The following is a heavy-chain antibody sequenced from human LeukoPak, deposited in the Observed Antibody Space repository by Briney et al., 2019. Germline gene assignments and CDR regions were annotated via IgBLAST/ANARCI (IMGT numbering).Heavy chain of an antibody. CDR2: IWYDGSDK. CDR3: ASSSGWYLSSDY. V-gene: IGHV3-33*01. J-gene: IGHJ4*02. Sequence: GGSLRLSCAASGFTFRTYGMHWVRQAPGKGLEWVAVIWYDGSDKYHADSVKGRFTISRDNSKNMSYLQMNSLRAEDTAVYYCASSSGWYLSSDYWGQGTLVTVSS. D-gene: IGHD6-19*01. CDR1: GFTFRTYG.